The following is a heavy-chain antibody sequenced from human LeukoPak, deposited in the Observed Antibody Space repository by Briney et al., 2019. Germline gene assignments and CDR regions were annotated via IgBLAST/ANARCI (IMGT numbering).Heavy chain of an antibody. CDR1: GGSISSYY. V-gene: IGHV4-59*01. D-gene: IGHD3-9*01. CDR3: ARYLDYDILTGYYPDAFDI. CDR2: IYYSGST. Sequence: SETLSLTCTVSGGSISSYYWSWIRQPPGKGLEWIGCIYYSGSTNYNPSLKSRVTISVDTSKNQFSLKLSSVTAADTAVYYCARYLDYDILTGYYPDAFDIWGQGTMVTVSS. J-gene: IGHJ3*02.